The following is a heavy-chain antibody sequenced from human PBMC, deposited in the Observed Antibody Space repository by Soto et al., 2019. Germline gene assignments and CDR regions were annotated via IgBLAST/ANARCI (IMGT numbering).Heavy chain of an antibody. CDR2: ILYDGSDK. CDR3: VSQRHWARPFES. V-gene: IGHV3-30-3*01. CDR1: GFPFFTYT. J-gene: IGHJ4*02. Sequence: QVQLVESGGTVVQPGGSLRLSCAASGFPFFTYTMHWVRQAPGKGPEWVSFILYDGSDKDYAKSVKGRFTISRDNTKHTLYLQMNSLRTEDTGIYYCVSQRHWARPFESWGQGTLVNVSS. D-gene: IGHD7-27*01.